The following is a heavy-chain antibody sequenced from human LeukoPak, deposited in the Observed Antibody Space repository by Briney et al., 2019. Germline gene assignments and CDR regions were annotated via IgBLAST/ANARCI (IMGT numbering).Heavy chain of an antibody. CDR1: GYTFTGYY. V-gene: IGHV1-2*02. D-gene: IGHD6-19*01. CDR3: ARDLHSSGWSNC. J-gene: IGHJ4*02. CDR2: INPNSGGT. Sequence: GASVKVSCKASGYTFTGYYMHWVRQAPGQGLEWMGWINPNSGGTNYAQKFQGRVTLTRDTSISTAYMELSRLRSDDTAVYYCARDLHSSGWSNCWGQGTLVTVSS.